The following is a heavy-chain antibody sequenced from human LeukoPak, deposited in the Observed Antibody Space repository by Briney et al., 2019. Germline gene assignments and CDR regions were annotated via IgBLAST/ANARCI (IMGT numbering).Heavy chain of an antibody. CDR3: ARGGGASDY. D-gene: IGHD3-16*01. CDR1: GFTFSGYW. CDR2: IREDEREK. Sequence: GGSLRLSCAAPGFTFSGYWMSWVRQAPGKGLEWVANIREDEREKYYVDSVKGRFTISRDNAKNSLYLQMNSLRAEDTAVYYCARGGGASDYWGQGTLVTVSS. V-gene: IGHV3-7*05. J-gene: IGHJ4*02.